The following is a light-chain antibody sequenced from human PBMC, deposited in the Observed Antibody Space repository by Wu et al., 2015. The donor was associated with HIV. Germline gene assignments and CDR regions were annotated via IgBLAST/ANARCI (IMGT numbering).Light chain of an antibody. CDR1: QAIGNY. V-gene: IGKV1-27*01. CDR3: QKYNTAPWT. Sequence: DIQMTQSPSSLSASVGDRVTITCRATQAIGNYLAWYQVKPGKAPKPLIFAASTLQSGVPSRFSGSGSGTYFTLTISSLQPEDVATYYCQKYNTAPWTFGQGAKVEMK. J-gene: IGKJ1*01. CDR2: AAS.